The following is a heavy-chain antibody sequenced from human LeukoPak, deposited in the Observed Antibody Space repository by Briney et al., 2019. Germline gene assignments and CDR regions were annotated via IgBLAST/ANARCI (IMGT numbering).Heavy chain of an antibody. CDR1: GVSISTVY. J-gene: IGHJ4*02. CDR2: IDTSGTT. V-gene: IGHV4-4*09. D-gene: IGHD1-26*01. Sequence: SETLSLTCTVSGVSISTVYWTWIRQPPGKGFEWIGYIDTSGTTNYNASPKSRGTLSVDKTKKQSSLYQTSVTAADTAVYYCTVATTYRLFGYWGQGAHVTVSS. CDR3: TVATTYRLFGY.